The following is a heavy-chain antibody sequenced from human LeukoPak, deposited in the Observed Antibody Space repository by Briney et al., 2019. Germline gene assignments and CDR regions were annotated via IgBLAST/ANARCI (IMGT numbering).Heavy chain of an antibody. CDR3: ARSRWGLGCCSTTSCYSFDY. J-gene: IGHJ4*02. V-gene: IGHV3-48*03. CDR1: GFTFSSFE. Sequence: GGSLRLSCAASGFTFSSFEINWVRQAPGRGLEWVSYISGSGGTIYYADSVKGRFTISRDNAKNSLYLQMNSLRAEDTAVYYCARSRWGLGCCSTTSCYSFDYWGQGTLVTVSS. D-gene: IGHD2-2*01. CDR2: ISGSGGTI.